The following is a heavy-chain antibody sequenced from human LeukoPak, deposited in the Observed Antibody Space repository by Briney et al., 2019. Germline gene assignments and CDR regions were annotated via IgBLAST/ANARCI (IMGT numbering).Heavy chain of an antibody. D-gene: IGHD4-23*01. CDR2: IASDGSST. Sequence: GGSLRLSCAASGFTSSSYWMNWVRQAPGKGLVWVSRIASDGSSTTYADSVKGRFSISRDNAKNTLYLQMNSLRVEDTAVYYCARGRPHGNDYWGQGTLVTVSS. CDR1: GFTSSSYW. CDR3: ARGRPHGNDY. J-gene: IGHJ4*02. V-gene: IGHV3-74*01.